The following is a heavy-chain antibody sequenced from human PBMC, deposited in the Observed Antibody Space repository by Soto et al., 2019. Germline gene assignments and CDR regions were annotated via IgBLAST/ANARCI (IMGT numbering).Heavy chain of an antibody. V-gene: IGHV1-2*04. Sequence: QVQLVQSGAEVKKPGASVKVSCKASGYTFTGYYMHWVRQAPGQGLEWMGWINPNSGGTNYAQKFQGLVTMTRDTSISTAYMELSRLRSDDTAVYYCARGSGSSWYYYGMDVWGQGTTVTVSS. CDR2: INPNSGGT. J-gene: IGHJ6*02. D-gene: IGHD6-13*01. CDR1: GYTFTGYY. CDR3: ARGSGSSWYYYGMDV.